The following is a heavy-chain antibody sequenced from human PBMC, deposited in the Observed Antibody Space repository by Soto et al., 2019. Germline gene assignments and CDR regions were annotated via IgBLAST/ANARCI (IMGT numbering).Heavy chain of an antibody. J-gene: IGHJ3*02. D-gene: IGHD1-26*01. V-gene: IGHV1-69*01. Sequence: QVQLVQSGAEVKKPGSSVKVSCKASGGTFSSYAISWVRQAPGQGLEWMGGIIPIFGTANYAQKFQGRVTITADESTSTAHMELSSLRSEDTAVYYCARGPHSESYGGGLGAFDIWGQGTMVTVSS. CDR3: ARGPHSESYGGGLGAFDI. CDR2: IIPIFGTA. CDR1: GGTFSSYA.